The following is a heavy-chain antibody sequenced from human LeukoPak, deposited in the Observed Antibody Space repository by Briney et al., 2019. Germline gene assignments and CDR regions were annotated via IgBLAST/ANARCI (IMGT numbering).Heavy chain of an antibody. J-gene: IGHJ6*03. D-gene: IGHD3-22*01. CDR1: GSSISSYY. CDR2: IYYRGNT. CDR3: ARGIYDRSGFSYYYYHMDV. V-gene: IGHV4-59*01. Sequence: PSETLSLTCVVTGSSISSYYWSWIRQPPGKGLEWIGYIYYRGNTNYNPYLKSRVTISLDPSKNQSSLRLSSVTAADTAVYHCARGIYDRSGFSYYYYHMDVWGKGTTVNVSS.